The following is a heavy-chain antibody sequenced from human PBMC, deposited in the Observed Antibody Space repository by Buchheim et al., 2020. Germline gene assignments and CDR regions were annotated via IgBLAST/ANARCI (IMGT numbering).Heavy chain of an antibody. CDR1: GFTFSSYS. D-gene: IGHD3-3*01. CDR2: ISSSSSYI. V-gene: IGHV3-21*01. Sequence: EVQLVESGGGLVKPGGSLRLSCAASGFTFSSYSMNWVRQAPGKGLEWVSSISSSSSYIYYADSVKGRFTISRDNAKNSLYLQMNSLRAEDTAVYYCAYDFWSGYYPEQYYYYGMDVWGQGTT. J-gene: IGHJ6*02. CDR3: AYDFWSGYYPEQYYYYGMDV.